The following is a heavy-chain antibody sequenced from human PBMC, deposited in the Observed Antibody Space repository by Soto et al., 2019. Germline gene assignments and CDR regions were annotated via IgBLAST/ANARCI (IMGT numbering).Heavy chain of an antibody. CDR3: ASGYYGSGSYQTPGWYYYGMDV. CDR1: GYSVSSYW. D-gene: IGHD3-10*01. Sequence: GESLKISCQGSGYSVSSYWVSWVRQMPGKGLEWMGRIDPSDSYTNYSPSFQGHVTISADKSISTAYLQWSSLKASDTAMYYCASGYYGSGSYQTPGWYYYGMDVWGQGTTVTVSS. J-gene: IGHJ6*02. CDR2: IDPSDSYT. V-gene: IGHV5-10-1*01.